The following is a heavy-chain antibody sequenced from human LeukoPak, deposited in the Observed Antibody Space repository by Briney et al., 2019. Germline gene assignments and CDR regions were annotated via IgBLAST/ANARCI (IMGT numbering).Heavy chain of an antibody. CDR1: GFTFSSYS. D-gene: IGHD6-6*01. Sequence: GSLRLSCAASGFTFSSYSMNWVRQAPGKGLEWIGEINHSGSTNYNPSLKSRVTISVDTSKNQFSLKLSSVTAADTAVYYCARGRVGIAARLRYYYYMDVWGKGTTVTVSS. V-gene: IGHV4-34*01. CDR3: ARGRVGIAARLRYYYYMDV. CDR2: INHSGST. J-gene: IGHJ6*03.